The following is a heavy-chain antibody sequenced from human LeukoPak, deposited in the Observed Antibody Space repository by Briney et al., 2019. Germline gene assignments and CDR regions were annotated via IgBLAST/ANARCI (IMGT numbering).Heavy chain of an antibody. J-gene: IGHJ4*02. Sequence: SETLSLTCTVSSASITSSPYFWGWIRQSPGKGLEWIGNIYHSGSTYYNASLQSRVTISIDTSRNQFSLRLNSVTAADTAMYYCAKSGGYGLIDCWGQGTLVTVSS. CDR2: IYHSGST. D-gene: IGHD1-26*01. V-gene: IGHV4-39*01. CDR1: SASITSSPYF. CDR3: AKSGGYGLIDC.